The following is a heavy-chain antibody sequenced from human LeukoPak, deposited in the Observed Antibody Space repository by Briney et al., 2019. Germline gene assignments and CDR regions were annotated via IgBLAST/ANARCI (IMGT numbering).Heavy chain of an antibody. CDR3: ARDSDYYDSSGYYSLGYYYYGMDV. J-gene: IGHJ6*02. CDR2: ISSSSSYI. CDR1: GFTFSSYS. V-gene: IGHV3-21*01. D-gene: IGHD3-22*01. Sequence: GGSLRLSCAASGFTFSSYSMNWVRQAPGKGPEWVSSISSSSSYIYYADSVKGRFTISRDNAKNSLYLQMNSLRAEDTAVYYCARDSDYYDSSGYYSLGYYYYGMDVWGQGTTVTVSS.